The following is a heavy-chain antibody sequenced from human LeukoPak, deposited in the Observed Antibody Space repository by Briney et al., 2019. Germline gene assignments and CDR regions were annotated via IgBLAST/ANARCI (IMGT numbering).Heavy chain of an antibody. Sequence: SQTLSLTCAVSGGSISSGGYSWSWIRQPPGKGLEWIGYIYHSGSTYYNPSLKSRVTISVDTSKNQFSLRLSSVTAADTAVYYCARLPWIQPPDLWGRGTLVTVSS. CDR1: GGSISSGGYS. D-gene: IGHD5-18*01. V-gene: IGHV4-30-2*02. CDR2: IYHSGST. CDR3: ARLPWIQPPDL. J-gene: IGHJ2*01.